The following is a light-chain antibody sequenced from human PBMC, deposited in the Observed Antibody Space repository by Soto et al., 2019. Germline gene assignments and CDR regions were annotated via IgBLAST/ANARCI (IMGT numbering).Light chain of an antibody. J-gene: IGKJ1*01. CDR1: PSVSNS. CDR3: QQYGSSHRT. V-gene: IGKV3-20*01. CDR2: DAF. Sequence: ESVLTQSPATLSLSPGERATLSCRASPSVSNSLAWYQHKPGQAPRLLIYDAFNRATGVPTRFSGSGSGTDFTLSISRLEPEDLAVYFCQQYGSSHRTFGQGTKVDIK.